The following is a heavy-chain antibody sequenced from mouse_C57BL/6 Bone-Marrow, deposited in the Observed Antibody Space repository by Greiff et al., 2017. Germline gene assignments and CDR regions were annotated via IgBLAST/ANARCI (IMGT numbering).Heavy chain of an antibody. Sequence: VQLQQSGAELVRPGSSVKLSCKASGYTFTSYWMHWVKQRPIQGLEWIGNIDPSDSETHYNQKFKDKATLTVDKSSSTAYMQLSSLTSEDSAVYYCARSGERLFAYWGQGTLVTVSA. CDR3: ARSGERLFAY. J-gene: IGHJ3*01. V-gene: IGHV1-52*01. D-gene: IGHD3-1*01. CDR2: IDPSDSET. CDR1: GYTFTSYW.